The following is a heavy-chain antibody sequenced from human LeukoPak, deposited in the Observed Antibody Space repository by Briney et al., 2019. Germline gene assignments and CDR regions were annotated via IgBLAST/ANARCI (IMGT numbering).Heavy chain of an antibody. Sequence: GGFLRLSCAASGFTFSSYAMHWVRQAPGKGLEWVAVIPFDVTNKYYADSVRGRFSISRDNSKNTLFLQMNTLRADDTAIHYCARARPVYCSGDCYSGGDWYFDLWGRGTLVTVSS. CDR3: ARARPVYCSGDCYSGGDWYFDL. D-gene: IGHD2-21*02. CDR2: IPFDVTNK. CDR1: GFTFSSYA. J-gene: IGHJ2*01. V-gene: IGHV3-30*04.